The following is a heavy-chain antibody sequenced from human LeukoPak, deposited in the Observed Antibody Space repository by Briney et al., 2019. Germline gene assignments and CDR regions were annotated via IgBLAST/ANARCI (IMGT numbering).Heavy chain of an antibody. V-gene: IGHV4-30-4*01. D-gene: IGHD3-3*01. CDR1: GGSISSGDYY. CDR2: IYYSGST. Sequence: SQTLSLTCTVSGGSISSGDYYWSWIRQPPGKGLEWIGYIYYSGSTYYNPSLKSRVTISVDTSKNQFSLKLSSVTAADTAVYYCVRDTFWSGYYIGHYYYYGMDVWGQGTTVTVSS. J-gene: IGHJ6*02. CDR3: VRDTFWSGYYIGHYYYYGMDV.